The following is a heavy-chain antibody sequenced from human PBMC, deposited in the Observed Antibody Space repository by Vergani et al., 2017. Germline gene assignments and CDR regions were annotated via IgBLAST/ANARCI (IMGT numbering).Heavy chain of an antibody. V-gene: IGHV3-23*01. CDR1: GFTFSSYA. J-gene: IGHJ6*03. D-gene: IGHD3-10*01. CDR2: ISGSGGST. CDR3: ARGGSYYGSGSLWNYYYMDV. Sequence: EVQLLESGGGLVQPGGSLRLSCAASGFTFSSYAMSWVRQAPGKGLEWVSAISGSGGSTYHADSVKGRFTISRDNSKNTLYLQMNSLRAEDTAVYYCARGGSYYGSGSLWNYYYMDVWGKGTTVTVSS.